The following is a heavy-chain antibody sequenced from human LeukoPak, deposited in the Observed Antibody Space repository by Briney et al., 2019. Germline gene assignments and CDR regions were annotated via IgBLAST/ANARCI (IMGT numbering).Heavy chain of an antibody. D-gene: IGHD6-13*01. CDR1: VCFIINFF. Sequence: SGTLSLTCPVSVCFIINFFWSWIRQPRGKGLDGMGYIYYGVSTNYNHSLKSRVTISVDTSKNQFSLKLSSVTAADTAVYFCARHATIAAAGTFDYWGQGTLVTVSS. CDR3: ARHATIAAAGTFDY. J-gene: IGHJ4*02. V-gene: IGHV4-59*08. CDR2: IYYGVST.